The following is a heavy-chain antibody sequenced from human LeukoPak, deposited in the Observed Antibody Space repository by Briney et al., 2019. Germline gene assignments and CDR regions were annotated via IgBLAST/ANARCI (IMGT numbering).Heavy chain of an antibody. CDR1: GFTFSEHY. D-gene: IGHD4/OR15-4a*01. Sequence: GGALRLFCAASGFTFSEHYIKWVRQAPGEGAEGGGRGRNRGNGYTTQYAASVKGRFTFSRDDSENTVYLQMNSLKTEDTAVYFCARIMRVDYGTYYFDYWGQGTLVTVSS. J-gene: IGHJ4*02. CDR3: ARIMRVDYGTYYFDY. V-gene: IGHV3-72*01. CDR2: GRNRGNGYTT.